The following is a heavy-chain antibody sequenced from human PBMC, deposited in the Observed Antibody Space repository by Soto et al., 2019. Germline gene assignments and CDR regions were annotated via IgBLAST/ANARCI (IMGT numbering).Heavy chain of an antibody. CDR1: GGTFNNYA. CDR2: IIPKFSTS. CDR3: ARGGIGSQSYAFDI. D-gene: IGHD1-26*01. J-gene: IGHJ3*02. V-gene: IGHV1-69*06. Sequence: QVQLVQSGAELKKPGSSVRVSCKASGGTFNNYAVHWVRQAPGQGLEWMGGIIPKFSTSSSAQKFQGRVTMNVDSSTNTAYMELISLRSEDKALYDCARGGIGSQSYAFDIWGQGTAVTVSS.